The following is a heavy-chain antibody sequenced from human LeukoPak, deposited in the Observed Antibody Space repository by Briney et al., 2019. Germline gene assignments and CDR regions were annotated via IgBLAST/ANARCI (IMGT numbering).Heavy chain of an antibody. CDR3: ARSDLDYYYYYYMDV. CDR2: IYYSGST. Sequence: SETLSLTCTVSGGSISSYYWSWIRQPPGKGLERIGYIYYSGSTNYNPSLKSRVTISVDTSKNQFSLKLSSVTAADTAVYYCARSDLDYYYYYYMDVWGKGTTVTVSS. V-gene: IGHV4-59*01. J-gene: IGHJ6*03. CDR1: GGSISSYY.